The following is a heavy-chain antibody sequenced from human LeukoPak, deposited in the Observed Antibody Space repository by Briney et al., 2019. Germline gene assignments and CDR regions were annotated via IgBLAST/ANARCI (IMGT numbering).Heavy chain of an antibody. D-gene: IGHD4-11*01. CDR1: GFTSSSYG. J-gene: IGHJ4*02. CDR3: AKDPYSNYVGMELGYYIDY. V-gene: IGHV3-33*06. Sequence: GRSLRLSCAASGFTSSSYGMHWVRQAPGKGLEWVAVIWYDGSNKYYADSVKGRFTISRYNSKNTLYLQMNSLRAEDTAVYYCAKDPYSNYVGMELGYYIDYWGQGTLVTVSS. CDR2: IWYDGSNK.